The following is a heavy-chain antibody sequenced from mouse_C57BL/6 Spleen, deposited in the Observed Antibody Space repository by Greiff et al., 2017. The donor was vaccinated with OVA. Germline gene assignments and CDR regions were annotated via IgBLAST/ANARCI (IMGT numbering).Heavy chain of an antibody. J-gene: IGHJ3*01. V-gene: IGHV3-6*01. Sequence: EVKLQESGPGLVKPSQSLSLTCSVTGYSITSGYYWNWIRQFPGNKLEWMGYISYDGSNNYNPSLKNRISITRDTSKNQFFLKLNSVTTEDTATYYCARGDGYGFAYWGQGTLVTVSA. CDR1: GYSITSGYY. CDR3: ARGDGYGFAY. CDR2: ISYDGSN. D-gene: IGHD2-2*01.